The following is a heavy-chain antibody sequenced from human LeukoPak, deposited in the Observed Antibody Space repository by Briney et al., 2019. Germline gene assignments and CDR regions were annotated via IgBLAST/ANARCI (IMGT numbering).Heavy chain of an antibody. V-gene: IGHV4-59*08. CDR2: IYYSGSA. D-gene: IGHD6-19*01. Sequence: SETLSLTCTVSGGSISSHYWSWIRQPPGKGLEWIGYIYYSGSADYNSSLKSRITMSLDTSKNQFSLKLSSVTAADTAFYYCARHSLWRSAWYPGAFDIWGQGTKVTVSS. CDR1: GGSISSHY. J-gene: IGHJ3*02. CDR3: ARHSLWRSAWYPGAFDI.